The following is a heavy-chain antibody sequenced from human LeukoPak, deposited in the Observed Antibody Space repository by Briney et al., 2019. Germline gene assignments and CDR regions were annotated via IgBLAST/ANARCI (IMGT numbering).Heavy chain of an antibody. CDR2: ISYDGSDK. J-gene: IGHJ6*02. V-gene: IGHV3-30*03. CDR1: GFTFSTYG. CDR3: TRCYTYGTTWFGGLDV. D-gene: IGHD3-10*01. Sequence: GGSLRLSCAASGFTFSTYGIHWVRQAPGKGLEWVAAISYDGSDKYYADSVKGRFTISRDSSKNTLYLQMNSLRAEDTAVYYCTRCYTYGTTWFGGLDVWGQGTTVTVSS.